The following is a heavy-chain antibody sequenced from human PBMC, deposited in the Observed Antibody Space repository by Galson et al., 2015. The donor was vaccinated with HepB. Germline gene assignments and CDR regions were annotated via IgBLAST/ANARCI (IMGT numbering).Heavy chain of an antibody. D-gene: IGHD2-2*01. J-gene: IGHJ3*02. Sequence: SVKVSCKASGYTFTSYYMHWVRQAPGQGLEWMGIINPSGGSTSYAQKFQGRVTMTRDTSTSTVYMELSSLRSEDTAVYYCARGNQVVPAAYDAFDIWGQGTMVTVSS. CDR1: GYTFTSYY. CDR2: INPSGGST. V-gene: IGHV1-46*01. CDR3: ARGNQVVPAAYDAFDI.